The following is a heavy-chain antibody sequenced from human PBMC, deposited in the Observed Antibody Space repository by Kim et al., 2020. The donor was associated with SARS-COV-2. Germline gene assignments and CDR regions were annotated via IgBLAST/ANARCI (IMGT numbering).Heavy chain of an antibody. D-gene: IGHD3-10*01. CDR3: ARDHLTYYYGSGSPDY. J-gene: IGHJ4*02. V-gene: IGHV3-21*01. Sequence: GGSLRLSCAASGFTFSSYSMNWVRQAPGKGLEWVSSISSSSSYIYYADSVKGRFTISRDNAKNSLYLQMNSLRAEDTAVYYCARDHLTYYYGSGSPDYWGQGTLVTVSS. CDR1: GFTFSSYS. CDR2: ISSSSSYI.